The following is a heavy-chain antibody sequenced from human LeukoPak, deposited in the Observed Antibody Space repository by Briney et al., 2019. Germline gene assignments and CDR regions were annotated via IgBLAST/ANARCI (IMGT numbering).Heavy chain of an antibody. CDR1: GFTFTNHA. CDR2: ISASGDVT. J-gene: IGHJ3*02. V-gene: IGHV3-23*01. CDR3: AKSLLTTASGTGRAFDI. D-gene: IGHD1-26*01. Sequence: GGSLRLSCAASGFTFTNHAMSWVRQAPGKGLEWVSGISASGDVTFHADPLKGRFTISRDNSKNTLYLQMDSQRAEDTAKYYCAKSLLTTASGTGRAFDIWGQGTVVTVSA.